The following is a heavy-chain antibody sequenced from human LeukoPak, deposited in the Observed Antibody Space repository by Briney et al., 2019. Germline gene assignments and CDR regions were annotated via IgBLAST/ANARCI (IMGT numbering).Heavy chain of an antibody. Sequence: SSETLSLTCTVSGGNIISYYGIWIRQPAGRGLEWIGRIYSSGSTNYNPSLKSRVTISIDASKNQFSLKLSSVTAADTAMYYCARAGLGNGWYSVWIEPWGQGTLVTVSS. D-gene: IGHD6-19*01. CDR1: GGNIISYY. J-gene: IGHJ5*02. V-gene: IGHV4-4*07. CDR3: ARAGLGNGWYSVWIEP. CDR2: IYSSGST.